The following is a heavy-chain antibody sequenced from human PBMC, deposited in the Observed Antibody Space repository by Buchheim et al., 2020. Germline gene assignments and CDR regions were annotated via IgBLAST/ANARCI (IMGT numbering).Heavy chain of an antibody. CDR2: IYYSGST. D-gene: IGHD3-3*01. CDR1: GGSFSSSSYY. Sequence: QVQLQQWGAGLLKPSETLSLTCAVYGGSFSSSSYYWGWIRQPPGKGLEWIGSIYYSGSTYYNPSLKSRVTISVDTSKNQFSLKLSSVTAADTAVYYCARVGSFWSGYWNFDYWGQGTL. V-gene: IGHV4-39*01. J-gene: IGHJ4*02. CDR3: ARVGSFWSGYWNFDY.